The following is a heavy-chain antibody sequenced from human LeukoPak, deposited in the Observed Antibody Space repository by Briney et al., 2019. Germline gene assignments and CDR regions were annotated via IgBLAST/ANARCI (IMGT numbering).Heavy chain of an antibody. CDR3: EKGPAAIGGYFDY. CDR2: ISGSGGST. J-gene: IGHJ4*02. D-gene: IGHD2-2*01. V-gene: IGHV3-23*01. CDR1: GFTFSSYA. Sequence: GGSLRLSCAASGFTFSSYAMSWVRQAPGKGLEWVSAISGSGGSTYYADSVKGRFTISRDNSKNTLYLQMNSLRAEDTAVYYCEKGPAAIGGYFDYWGQGTLVTVSS.